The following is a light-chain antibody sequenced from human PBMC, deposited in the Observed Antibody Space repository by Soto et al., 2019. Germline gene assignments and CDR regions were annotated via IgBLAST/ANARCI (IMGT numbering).Light chain of an antibody. CDR3: QQYSDLPNT. J-gene: IGKJ2*01. V-gene: IGKV3-20*01. CDR2: GAS. CDR1: QSITSTY. Sequence: EIVLTQSPGTLSLSPGERATLSCRASQSITSTYMAWFQQKPGQAPRLLIYGASNRATGIQDRFAGSGSGTDLTLTISRLEPEDFAVYYCQQYSDLPNTFGQGTKLEVK.